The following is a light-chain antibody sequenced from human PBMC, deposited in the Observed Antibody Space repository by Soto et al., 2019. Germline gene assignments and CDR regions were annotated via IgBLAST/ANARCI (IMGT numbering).Light chain of an antibody. Sequence: QSALTQPRSVSGSPGQSVTISCTGTSSDFGGYNYVSWYQHHPGKAPKLMIYDVSERPSGVPDRFSGSKPGNTASLTISGLQAEDEADYYCCSYAGTFDVFGTGTKVTVL. CDR1: SSDFGGYNY. CDR3: CSYAGTFDV. CDR2: DVS. J-gene: IGLJ1*01. V-gene: IGLV2-11*01.